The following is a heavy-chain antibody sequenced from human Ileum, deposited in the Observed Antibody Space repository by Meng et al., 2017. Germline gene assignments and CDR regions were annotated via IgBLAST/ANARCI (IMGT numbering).Heavy chain of an antibody. D-gene: IGHD4-23*01. Sequence: QGPLQESGPELVRPRGTLPLPCPVSSASISSNTYWSWLRQPPGKGLEWIGQISHSGSAYYTPSLKSRVTMSVDKSKSQFSLMLTSVTAADTAIDYCARHGGYSQDFWGQGTLVTVSS. V-gene: IGHV4-4*03. CDR1: SASISSNTY. CDR3: ARHGGYSQDF. J-gene: IGHJ4*02. CDR2: ISHSGSA.